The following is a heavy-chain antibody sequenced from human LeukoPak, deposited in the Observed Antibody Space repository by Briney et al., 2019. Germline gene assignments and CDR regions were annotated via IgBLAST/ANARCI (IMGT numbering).Heavy chain of an antibody. Sequence: GRSLRLFCAASGFPFDDYAMHWVRRAPGKGLEWVSGISWNSGSIGYADSVKGRFTISRDNAKNSLYLRMNSLRAEDMALYYCAKGQSGSSWYYFDYWGQGTLVTVSS. CDR1: GFPFDDYA. V-gene: IGHV3-9*03. CDR3: AKGQSGSSWYYFDY. D-gene: IGHD6-13*01. J-gene: IGHJ4*02. CDR2: ISWNSGSI.